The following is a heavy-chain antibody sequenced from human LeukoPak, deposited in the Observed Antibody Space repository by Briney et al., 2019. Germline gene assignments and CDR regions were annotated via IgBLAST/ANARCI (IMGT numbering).Heavy chain of an antibody. D-gene: IGHD6-13*01. CDR3: ARDHSGSWYGSWLY. V-gene: IGHV3-30*03. J-gene: IGHJ4*02. CDR1: GFTFSAYY. Sequence: PGGSLRLSCAASGFTFSAYYMHWVRQAPGKGLEWVALVSNDGGIKYYGASVRGRFTISRDNPENTPYLQMNSLRAEDTAVYYCARDHSGSWYGSWLYWGQGTLVTVSS. CDR2: VSNDGGIK.